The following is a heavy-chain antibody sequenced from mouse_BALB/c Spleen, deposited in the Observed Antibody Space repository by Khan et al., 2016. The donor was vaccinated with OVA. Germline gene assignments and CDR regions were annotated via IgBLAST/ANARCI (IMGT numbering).Heavy chain of an antibody. CDR1: GYTFTGYW. CDR2: IYPGDGNT. J-gene: IGHJ2*01. V-gene: IGHV1-87*01. D-gene: IGHD1-1*01. Sequence: VQLQQSGTELARPGASVNLSCKASGYTFTGYWMQWVKQRPGQGLEWIGAIYPGDGNTRYTQKFKGKATLTADKSSSTAYMQLSGLTSEDSAVYDCAGGGITTGYFDYWGQGTTLTVSS. CDR3: AGGGITTGYFDY.